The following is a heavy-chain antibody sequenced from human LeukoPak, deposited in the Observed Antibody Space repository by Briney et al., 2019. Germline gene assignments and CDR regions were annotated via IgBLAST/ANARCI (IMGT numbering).Heavy chain of an antibody. J-gene: IGHJ4*02. D-gene: IGHD1-26*01. Sequence: SGTLSLTCAVSGDSITSTHWWSWVRQPPGKGLEWIGQIYKSETTNYTPSLKSRVTMSVDKSKNQFSLKVTSVTAADTAVYYCAREYDGRGYFDYWGQGTLVTVSS. CDR2: IYKSETT. CDR3: AREYDGRGYFDY. CDR1: GDSITSTHW. V-gene: IGHV4-4*02.